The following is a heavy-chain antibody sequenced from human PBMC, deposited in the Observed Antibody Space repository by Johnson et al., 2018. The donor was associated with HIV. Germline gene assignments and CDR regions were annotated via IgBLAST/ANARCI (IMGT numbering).Heavy chain of an antibody. J-gene: IGHJ3*01. D-gene: IGHD2-2*01. CDR1: GFSFSNYG. V-gene: IGHV3-74*02. CDR2: INSDGSST. Sequence: VQLVESGGGVVQPGRSLRLSCEASGFSFSNYGMHWVRQAPGKGLVWVSRINSDGSSTSYADSVKGRFTISRDKSKKTLNLQMNSLRVDYTAVYYCARAAIGVLPAGAFDVWGRGTMVTVSS. CDR3: ARAAIGVLPAGAFDV.